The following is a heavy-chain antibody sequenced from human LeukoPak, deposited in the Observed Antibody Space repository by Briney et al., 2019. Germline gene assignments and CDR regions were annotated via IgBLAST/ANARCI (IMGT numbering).Heavy chain of an antibody. V-gene: IGHV3-23*01. D-gene: IGHD3-22*01. CDR1: GFTFSSYA. CDR3: AKGQSSSGLRNYFDY. Sequence: GGSLRLPCAASGFTFSSYAVSWVRQAPGKGLEWVSGISASGGTTYYADSVKGRFTISRDNSKNTLYLQMNSLRAEDTAVYYCAKGQSSSGLRNYFDYWGQGTLVTVSS. CDR2: ISASGGTT. J-gene: IGHJ4*02.